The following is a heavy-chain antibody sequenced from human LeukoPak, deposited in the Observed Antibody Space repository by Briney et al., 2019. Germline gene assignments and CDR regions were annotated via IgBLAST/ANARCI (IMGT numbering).Heavy chain of an antibody. CDR2: ISSSSSYI. Sequence: GGSLRLSCAASGFTFSSYSMNWVRQAPGRGLEWASSISSSSSYIYYADSVKGRFTISRDNAKNSLYLQMNSLRAEDTAVYYCARDLYDYDFWSGYFPSYYYYGMDVWGQGTTVTVSS. CDR3: ARDLYDYDFWSGYFPSYYYYGMDV. J-gene: IGHJ6*02. D-gene: IGHD3-3*01. CDR1: GFTFSSYS. V-gene: IGHV3-21*01.